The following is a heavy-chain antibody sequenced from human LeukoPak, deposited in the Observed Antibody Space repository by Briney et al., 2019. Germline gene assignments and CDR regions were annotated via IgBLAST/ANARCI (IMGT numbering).Heavy chain of an antibody. CDR3: APRGDIEHSYGYGKWFDP. Sequence: SETLSLTCAVYGGSFSGYYWSWIRQPPGKGLEWIGEINHSGSTNYNASLKSRVTVSVDSSKNQFSLRLSSVTAADTAVYYCAPRGDIEHSYGYGKWFDPWGQGTRVTVSS. CDR2: INHSGST. V-gene: IGHV4-34*01. D-gene: IGHD5-18*01. J-gene: IGHJ5*02. CDR1: GGSFSGYY.